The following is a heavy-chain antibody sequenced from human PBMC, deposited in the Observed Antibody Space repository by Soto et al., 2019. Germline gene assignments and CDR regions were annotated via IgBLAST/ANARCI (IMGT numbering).Heavy chain of an antibody. Sequence: QVQLVQSGAEVKKPGSSVKVSCKASGGTFSSYTISWVRQAPGQGLEWMGRIIPILGIANYAQKFQGRDTITADKSTSTAYMELSSLRAEDTAVYYCAREGWNDPPYYFDYWGQGTLVTVSS. D-gene: IGHD1-1*01. V-gene: IGHV1-69*08. CDR2: IIPILGIA. J-gene: IGHJ4*02. CDR3: AREGWNDPPYYFDY. CDR1: GGTFSSYT.